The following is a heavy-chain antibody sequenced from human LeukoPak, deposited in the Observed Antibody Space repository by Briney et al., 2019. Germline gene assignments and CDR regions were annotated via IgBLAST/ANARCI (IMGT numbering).Heavy chain of an antibody. CDR1: EFVFSDYY. J-gene: IGHJ4*02. CDR2: ISDSGSTI. CDR3: ARDGGYSSGWYEDY. Sequence: GGSLRLSCAASEFVFSDYYMRWIRQAPGKGLEWVSYISDSGSTIYYADSVKGRFTISRDNAKNSLYLQMNSLRAEDTAVYYCARDGGYSSGWYEDYWGQGTLVTVSS. V-gene: IGHV3-11*01. D-gene: IGHD6-19*01.